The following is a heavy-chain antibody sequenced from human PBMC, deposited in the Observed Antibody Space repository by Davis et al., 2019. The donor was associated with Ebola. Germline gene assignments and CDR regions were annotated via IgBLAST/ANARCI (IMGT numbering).Heavy chain of an antibody. Sequence: GESLKISCAASGFTFSSYSMSWVRQAPGKGLEWVSAISGSGGSTYYADSVKGRFTISRDNAKNTLYLQMNSLRAEDTAVYYCARDDYNYGDYWGQGTLVTVSS. J-gene: IGHJ4*02. V-gene: IGHV3-23*01. CDR3: ARDDYNYGDY. CDR2: ISGSGGST. CDR1: GFTFSSYS. D-gene: IGHD3-10*01.